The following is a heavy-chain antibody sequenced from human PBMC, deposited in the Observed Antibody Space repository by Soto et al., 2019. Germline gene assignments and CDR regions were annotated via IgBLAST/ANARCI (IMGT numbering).Heavy chain of an antibody. D-gene: IGHD3-10*01. CDR1: GGTFSSYA. Sequence: QLQLVQSGAEVKKPGSSVKVSCKASGGTFSSYAISWVRQAPGQGLEWMGGIIPIFGTANYAQKFQGRVTITADESTSTAYMELSSLRSEDTAVYYCAWGSNYGSGRYYYYYYGMDVWGQGTTVTVSS. J-gene: IGHJ6*02. CDR2: IIPIFGTA. V-gene: IGHV1-69*01. CDR3: AWGSNYGSGRYYYYYYGMDV.